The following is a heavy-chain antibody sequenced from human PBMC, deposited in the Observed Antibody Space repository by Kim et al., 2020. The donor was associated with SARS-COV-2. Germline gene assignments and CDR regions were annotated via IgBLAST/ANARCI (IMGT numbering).Heavy chain of an antibody. V-gene: IGHV1-69*13. Sequence: SVKVSCKASGGTFSSYAISWVRQAPGQGLEWMGGIIPIFGTANYAQKFQGRVTITADESTSTAYMELSSLRSEDTAVYYCARVEAAVAGTPVSVYYGMDVWGQGTTVTVSS. CDR1: GGTFSSYA. D-gene: IGHD6-19*01. J-gene: IGHJ6*02. CDR2: IIPIFGTA. CDR3: ARVEAAVAGTPVSVYYGMDV.